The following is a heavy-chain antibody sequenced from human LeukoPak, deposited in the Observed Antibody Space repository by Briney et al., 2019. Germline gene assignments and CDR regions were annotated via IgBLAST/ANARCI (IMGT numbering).Heavy chain of an antibody. Sequence: SGTLSLTCTVSGYSISSGYFWGWIRQPPGKGLEWIGSFYHSGITYYNPSLKSRVTISVDTSRTQFSLKLSSVTAADTAVYYCARGGVVVPAAVPPDYWGQGTLVTVSS. J-gene: IGHJ4*02. D-gene: IGHD2-2*01. CDR2: FYHSGIT. CDR1: GYSISSGYF. CDR3: ARGGVVVPAAVPPDY. V-gene: IGHV4-38-2*02.